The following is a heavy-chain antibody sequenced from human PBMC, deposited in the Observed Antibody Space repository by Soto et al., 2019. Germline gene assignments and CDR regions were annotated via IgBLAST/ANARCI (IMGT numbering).Heavy chain of an antibody. J-gene: IGHJ3*02. V-gene: IGHV3-74*01. CDR2: INSDGSST. CDR3: VTHVTYSSGYYGAFDI. CDR1: GSEITYSTYW. Sequence: GVSLRLSCAASGSEITYSTYWMHCVSQAPGKGLVWVSRINSDGSSTSYADSVKGRFTTSRDNVKNTLYLQMNSLRAEDTALYFCVTHVTYSSGYYGAFDIWGQGTMVTVS. D-gene: IGHD6-19*01.